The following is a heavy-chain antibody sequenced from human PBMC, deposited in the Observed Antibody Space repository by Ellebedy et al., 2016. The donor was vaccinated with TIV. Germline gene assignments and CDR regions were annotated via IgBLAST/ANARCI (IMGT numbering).Heavy chain of an antibody. V-gene: IGHV3-9*01. CDR2: ISWNSGNI. CDR1: GFTFDDYA. Sequence: SLKISXAASGFTFDDYAMHWVRQAPGKGLEWVSGISWNSGNIRYADSVKGRFTISRDNAKNSLYLQMNSLRAEDTALYYCAGGNGDYGNFDIWGQGTLVTVSS. CDR3: AGGNGDYGNFDI. D-gene: IGHD4-17*01. J-gene: IGHJ4*02.